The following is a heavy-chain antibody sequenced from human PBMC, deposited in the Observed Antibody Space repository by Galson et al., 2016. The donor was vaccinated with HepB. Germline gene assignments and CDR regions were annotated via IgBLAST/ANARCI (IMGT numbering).Heavy chain of an antibody. Sequence: SVTVSCKASGYTFTSHTMHWVRQAPGQRLESMGWIKAGTGHTKYSKTFQGTVTITRDTSATTAYMEFRLLTSEDPAVYYCARGRDRGSCSGGRCYAVPRYYCYGMDVWGQGTTVTVSS. CDR2: IKAGTGHT. CDR3: ARGRDRGSCSGGRCYAVPRYYCYGMDV. D-gene: IGHD2-15*01. V-gene: IGHV1-3*01. J-gene: IGHJ6*02. CDR1: GYTFTSHT.